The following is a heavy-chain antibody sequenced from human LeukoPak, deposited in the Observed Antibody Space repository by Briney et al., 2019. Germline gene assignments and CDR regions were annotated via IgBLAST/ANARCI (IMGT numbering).Heavy chain of an antibody. J-gene: IGHJ3*01. CDR1: GGSISGYY. D-gene: IGHD1-26*01. CDR3: AHFKGGSFDF. CDR2: IYYSGST. V-gene: IGHV4-59*08. Sequence: PSETLSLTCTVSGGSISGYYWSWIRQPPGKGLEWIGYIYYSGSTNYNPSLKSRVTISVDTSKNQFSLKLSSVTAADTAVYYCAHFKGGSFDFWGQGTMVTVSS.